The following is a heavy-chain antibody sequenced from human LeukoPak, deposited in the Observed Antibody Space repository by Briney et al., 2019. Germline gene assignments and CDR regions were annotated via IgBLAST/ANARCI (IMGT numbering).Heavy chain of an antibody. J-gene: IGHJ6*02. CDR2: IYYSGST. V-gene: IGHV4-31*03. D-gene: IGHD3-22*01. Sequence: SQTLSLTCTVSGGSISSGGYYWSWIRQHPGKGLEWIGYIYYSGSTYYNPSLKSRVTISVDTSKNQFSLKLSSVTAADTAVYYCARRFMIAAFYGMDVWGQGTTVTVSS. CDR1: GGSISSGGYY. CDR3: ARRFMIAAFYGMDV.